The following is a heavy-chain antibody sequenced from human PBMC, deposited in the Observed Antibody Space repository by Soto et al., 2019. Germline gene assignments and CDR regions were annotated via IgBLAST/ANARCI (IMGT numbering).Heavy chain of an antibody. V-gene: IGHV4-34*01. CDR2: INHSGST. J-gene: IGHJ4*02. Sequence: SETLSLTCAVYGGSFSGYYWSWIRQPPGKGLEWIGEINHSGSTNYNPSLKSRVTISVDTSKNRFSLKLSSVPAADTAVYYCARGRGSSGQPYYFDYWGQGTLVTVSS. CDR1: GGSFSGYY. CDR3: ARGRGSSGQPYYFDY. D-gene: IGHD6-19*01.